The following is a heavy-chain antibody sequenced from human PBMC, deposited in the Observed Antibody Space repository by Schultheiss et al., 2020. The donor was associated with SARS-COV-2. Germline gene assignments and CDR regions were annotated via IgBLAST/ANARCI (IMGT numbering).Heavy chain of an antibody. CDR1: GGSLSGYY. CDR3: ARVLDTSMVGLDY. CDR2: INHSGST. D-gene: IGHD5-18*01. V-gene: IGHV4-34*01. J-gene: IGHJ4*02. Sequence: SETLSLTCAVYGGSLSGYYWNWIRQPPGKGLEWIGEINHSGSTRNNPSLKSRVTISIDTSKNQFSLKLTSVTAADTAVYYCARVLDTSMVGLDYWGQGTLVTVSS.